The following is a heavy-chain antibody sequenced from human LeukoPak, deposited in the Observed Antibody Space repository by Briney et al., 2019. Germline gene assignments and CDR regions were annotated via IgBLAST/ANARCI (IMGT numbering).Heavy chain of an antibody. CDR3: ARLLGGDSSGYYSPPGYFQH. J-gene: IGHJ1*01. CDR1: GYSFTSYW. Sequence: GESLKISCKGSGYSFTSYWIGWVRQMPGKGLEWMGIIYPGDSDTRYSPSFQGQVTISADKSISTAYLQWSSLKASDTAMYYCARLLGGDSSGYYSPPGYFQHWGQGTLVTVSS. CDR2: IYPGDSDT. D-gene: IGHD3-22*01. V-gene: IGHV5-51*01.